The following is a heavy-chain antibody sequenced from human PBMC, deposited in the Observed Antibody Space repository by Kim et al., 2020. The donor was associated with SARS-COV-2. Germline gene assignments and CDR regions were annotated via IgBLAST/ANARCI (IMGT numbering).Heavy chain of an antibody. CDR3: ARHFRTSIVGY. J-gene: IGHJ4*02. CDR2: T. D-gene: IGHD1-26*01. V-gene: IGHV4-39*01. Sequence: TYSNTSLKSRVTISVDTSKNQFSLKLGSVTAADTAVYYCARHFRTSIVGYWGQGTLVTVSS.